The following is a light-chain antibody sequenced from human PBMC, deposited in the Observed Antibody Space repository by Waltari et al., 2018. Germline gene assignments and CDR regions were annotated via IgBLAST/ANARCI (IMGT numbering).Light chain of an antibody. CDR2: GNS. V-gene: IGLV1-40*01. CDR3: QSYDSSLTGSWV. Sequence: QSVLTQPPSVSGAPGQRVTIPCTGSGSNIGAGFDVHWYQQLPGTAPKLLVYGNSNRPSGVPDRFSASKSGTSASLAITGLQAEDEADYYCQSYDSSLTGSWVFGGGTKLTVL. J-gene: IGLJ3*02. CDR1: GSNIGAGFD.